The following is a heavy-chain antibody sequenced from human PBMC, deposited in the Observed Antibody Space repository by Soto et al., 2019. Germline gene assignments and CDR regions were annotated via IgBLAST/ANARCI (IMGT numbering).Heavy chain of an antibody. D-gene: IGHD4-4*01. CDR2: IIPIFGTA. CDR1: GGTFSSYA. Sequence: QVQLVQSGAEVKKPGSSVKVSYKASGGTFSSYAISWVRQAPGQGLEWMGGIIPIFGTANYAQKFQGRVTITADESTSTAYMELSSLRSEDTAVYYCARNTVTTPYYYYGMDVWGQGTTVTVSS. V-gene: IGHV1-69*01. CDR3: ARNTVTTPYYYYGMDV. J-gene: IGHJ6*02.